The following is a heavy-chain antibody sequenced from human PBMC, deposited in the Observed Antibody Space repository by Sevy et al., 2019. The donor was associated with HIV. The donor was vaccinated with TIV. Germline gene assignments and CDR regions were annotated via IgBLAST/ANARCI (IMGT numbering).Heavy chain of an antibody. CDR1: GYTFSDYW. CDR2: INPATGDK. J-gene: IGHJ4*02. V-gene: IGHV1-2*02. D-gene: IGHD3-10*01. CDR3: ARGGSGGNY. Sequence: ASVKVSCKASGYTFSDYWIYWIRQAPGQGLEWMGWINPATGDKKCVQNFQGRVTTTTDTSINTAYMEVYRLTSDDTAVYYCARGGSGGNYWGQGTLVTVSS.